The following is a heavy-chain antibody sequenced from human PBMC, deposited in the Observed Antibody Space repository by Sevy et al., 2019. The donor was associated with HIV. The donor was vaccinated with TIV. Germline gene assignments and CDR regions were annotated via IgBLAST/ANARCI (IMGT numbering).Heavy chain of an antibody. V-gene: IGHV3-23*01. J-gene: IGHJ4*02. CDR3: AKAKPVAAGFDY. D-gene: IGHD2-15*01. CDR2: ISGSGGST. Sequence: GGSLRLSCAASGFTFRSYVMSWVRQAPGKGLEWVAGISGSGGSTYYADSVKGRFTISRDNSKNTLYLQMNSLSAEDTDVSYCAKAKPVAAGFDYWGQGTLVTVSS. CDR1: GFTFRSYV.